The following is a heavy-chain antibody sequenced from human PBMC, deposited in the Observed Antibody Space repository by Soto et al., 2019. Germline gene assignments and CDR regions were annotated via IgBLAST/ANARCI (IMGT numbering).Heavy chain of an antibody. CDR2: ISSSGSTI. Sequence: GGSLRLSCAASGFTFTDYYMTWIRQAPGKGLEWVSYISSSGSTIYYADSVKGRFTISRDNAKNSLYLQMNSLRAEDTAVYYCARDWDTIDCGGDCHTTWRAFDIWGQGTMVTVSS. CDR3: ARDWDTIDCGGDCHTTWRAFDI. V-gene: IGHV3-11*01. D-gene: IGHD2-21*02. J-gene: IGHJ3*02. CDR1: GFTFTDYY.